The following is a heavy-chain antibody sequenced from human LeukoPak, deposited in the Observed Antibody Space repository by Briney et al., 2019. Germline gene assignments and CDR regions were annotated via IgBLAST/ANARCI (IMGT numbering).Heavy chain of an antibody. CDR1: GFTFSSYS. CDR2: ISGSGGST. CDR3: AKGLYGSGSYFDY. D-gene: IGHD3-10*01. J-gene: IGHJ4*02. Sequence: PGGSLRLSCVTSGFTFSSYSMNWVRQAPGKGLEWVSAISGSGGSTYYADSVKGRFTISRDNSKNTLYLQMNSLRAEDTAVYYCAKGLYGSGSYFDYWGQGTLVTVSS. V-gene: IGHV3-23*01.